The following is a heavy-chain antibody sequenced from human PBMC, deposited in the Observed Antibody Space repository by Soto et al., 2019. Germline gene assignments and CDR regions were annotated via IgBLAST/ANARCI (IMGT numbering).Heavy chain of an antibody. CDR3: ARDVGTQRDFWTPSGMDV. CDR1: GLSFGDDA. V-gene: IGHV3-30-3*01. D-gene: IGHD3-3*01. CDR2: ITYDGSSK. J-gene: IGHJ6*04. Sequence: QVHLVESGGGVVQPGRSLRLSCAASGLSFGDDAMHWVRQAPGKGLEWVAVITYDGSSKYYADSVRGRFTISRDNSNSTRYLQMDSLITRDRAVYYGARDVGTQRDFWTPSGMDVWGKGTPVTVSS.